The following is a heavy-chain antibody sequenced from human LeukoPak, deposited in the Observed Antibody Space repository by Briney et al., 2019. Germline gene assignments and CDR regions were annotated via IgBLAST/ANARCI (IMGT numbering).Heavy chain of an antibody. CDR1: GGFISSYY. CDR3: ASSDSATDSGGYYDSSGFSRPAPTFDY. D-gene: IGHD3-22*01. Sequence: SETLSLTCTVSGGFISSYYWSWIRQPPGKGREWIGYIYYSGSTTYNPSLKSRVTISVDTSKNQFSLKLSSVTAADTAVYYCASSDSATDSGGYYDSSGFSRPAPTFDYWGQGTLVTVSS. V-gene: IGHV4-59*01. J-gene: IGHJ4*02. CDR2: IYYSGST.